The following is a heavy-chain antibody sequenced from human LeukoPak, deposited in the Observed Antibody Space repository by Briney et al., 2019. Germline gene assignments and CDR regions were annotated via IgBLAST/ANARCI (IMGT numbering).Heavy chain of an antibody. Sequence: GGSLRLSCAASGFTFTSYGMHWVRHAPGKGLEWVALVSYDGTSTYYADSVKGRFTISRDNSTNTLYLQMNSLIREDTAVYYCAKAQLSRRELGYFYFDYWGQGILVTVS. J-gene: IGHJ4*02. CDR2: VSYDGTST. V-gene: IGHV3-30*18. CDR1: GFTFTSYG. CDR3: AKAQLSRRELGYFYFDY. D-gene: IGHD7-27*01.